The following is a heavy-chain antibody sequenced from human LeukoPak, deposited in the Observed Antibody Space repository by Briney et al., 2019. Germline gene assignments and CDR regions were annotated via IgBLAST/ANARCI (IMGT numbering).Heavy chain of an antibody. V-gene: IGHV3-72*01. CDR1: GFTFSGHY. Sequence: GGSLRLSCVASGFTFSGHYMDWVRQAPGKGLEWVGRIRNKANSYTTEYAASVKGRFTISRDDSKNSLYLQMNSLKTEDTAVYYCARVALVGRIAVTVTGRDLDYWGQGTLVTVSS. CDR2: IRNKANSYTT. D-gene: IGHD6-19*01. CDR3: ARVALVGRIAVTVTGRDLDY. J-gene: IGHJ4*02.